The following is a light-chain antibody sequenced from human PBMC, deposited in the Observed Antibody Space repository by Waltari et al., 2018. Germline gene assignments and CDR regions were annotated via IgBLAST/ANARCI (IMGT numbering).Light chain of an antibody. CDR2: DVI. Sequence: QSALTQHASVSGSPGQSITLSCTGTNSDIGAYNYVSWYQQHPGKAPKVIIFDVIFRPSGVSNRFSGSKSGNTASLTITGLQAEDEAHYYCSSFTVTDTLVVFGGGTKLTV. CDR1: NSDIGAYNY. J-gene: IGLJ2*01. V-gene: IGLV2-14*03. CDR3: SSFTVTDTLVV.